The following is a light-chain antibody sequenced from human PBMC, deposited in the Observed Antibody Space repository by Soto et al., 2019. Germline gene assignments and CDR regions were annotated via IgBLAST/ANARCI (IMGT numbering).Light chain of an antibody. V-gene: IGKV4-1*01. CDR2: WAS. Sequence: DIVMTQSPDSLAVSLGERATINCKSSQSVLYSSNNKNNLVWYQQKPGQPPKLLIYWASTRESGVPDRFSGSGSATDFTLTISSLQAEDVAVYYCQQSYSTPPTFGQGTQVEIK. J-gene: IGKJ1*01. CDR1: QSVLYSSNNKNN. CDR3: QQSYSTPPT.